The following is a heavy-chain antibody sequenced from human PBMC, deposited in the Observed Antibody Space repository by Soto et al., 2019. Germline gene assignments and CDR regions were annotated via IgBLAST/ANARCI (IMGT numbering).Heavy chain of an antibody. J-gene: IGHJ6*03. Sequence: ASVKVSCKASGFTFTSSAMQWVRQARGQRLEWIGWIVVGSGNTNYAQKFQERVTITRDMSTSTAYMELSSLRSEDTAVYYCGAGGRAEEHDYCNWEDYSYYYMDVWGKGTTLTVSS. D-gene: IGHD4-4*01. V-gene: IGHV1-58*02. CDR2: IVVGSGNT. CDR3: GAGGRAEEHDYCNWEDYSYYYMDV. CDR1: GFTFTSSA.